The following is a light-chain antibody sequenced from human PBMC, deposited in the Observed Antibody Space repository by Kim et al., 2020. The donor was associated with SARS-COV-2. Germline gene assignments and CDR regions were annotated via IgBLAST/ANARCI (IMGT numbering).Light chain of an antibody. V-gene: IGKV3-11*01. Sequence: EIVLTQSPSTLSVSPGDRATLSCRASQSVSSYLAWYQQKPGQAPRLLIYDASNWATGIPARFSGSGFGTDFTLTISSLEPEDFAVYYCQQRSTWPLTFGQGTKLEIK. J-gene: IGKJ2*01. CDR1: QSVSSY. CDR3: QQRSTWPLT. CDR2: DAS.